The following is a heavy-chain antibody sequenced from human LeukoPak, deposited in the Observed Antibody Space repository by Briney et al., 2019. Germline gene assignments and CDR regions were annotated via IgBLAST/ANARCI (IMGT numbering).Heavy chain of an antibody. CDR2: INANSGGT. V-gene: IGHV1-2*02. D-gene: IGHD5-12*01. J-gene: IGHJ4*02. CDR1: GYTFTGYY. Sequence: ASVKLSCKASGYTFTGYYIRWVQHAPGQGLEWMGWINANSGGTNYAQKFQGSVTMTRDTSITTAYMELSGLRSDDTAVYYCARVATIAGTGYFYYFDYWGQGTLVTVSS. CDR3: ARVATIAGTGYFYYFDY.